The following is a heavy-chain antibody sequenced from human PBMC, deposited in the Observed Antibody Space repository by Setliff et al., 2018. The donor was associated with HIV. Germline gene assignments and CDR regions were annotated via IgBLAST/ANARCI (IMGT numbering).Heavy chain of an antibody. CDR3: ARLDFFDSSTYPPYDS. CDR1: GFTFSSYV. J-gene: IGHJ4*02. CDR2: ISGSGGST. D-gene: IGHD3-22*01. V-gene: IGHV3-23*01. Sequence: PGGSLRLSCAASGFTFSSYVMSWVRQAPGKGLEWVSGISGSGGSTYYADSVKGRFTISRDNAKNSLYLQMNSLRAEDTAVYYCARLDFFDSSTYPPYDSWGQGTPVTVSS.